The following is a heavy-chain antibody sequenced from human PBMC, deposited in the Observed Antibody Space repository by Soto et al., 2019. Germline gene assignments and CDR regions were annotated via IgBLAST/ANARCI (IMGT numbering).Heavy chain of an antibody. J-gene: IGHJ6*02. V-gene: IGHV3-15*07. D-gene: IGHD2-15*01. Sequence: EVQLVESGGGLVKPGGSLRLSCAASGFSFSNAWMNWVRQAPGRGLEWVGRIKRKIDGETTDYAGPVKGRFTVCRDDSKSALYLQMNSLKGDDTGVYYCTTGSVEGVWGQGTRVTVS. CDR1: GFSFSNAW. CDR3: TTGSVEGV. CDR2: IKRKIDGETT.